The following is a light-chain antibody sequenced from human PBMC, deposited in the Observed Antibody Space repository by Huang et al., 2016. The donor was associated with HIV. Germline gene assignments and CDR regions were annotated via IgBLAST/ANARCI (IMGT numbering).Light chain of an antibody. CDR2: DAS. V-gene: IGKV3-11*01. Sequence: EIVLTQSPATLSLSPGDRATLSCRASQSVSSYLAWYQQKPGQAPRLLIYDASSRATGIPARFSGSGSGTDFTLTISSLEPEDFAVYYCQQRSNWRITFGGGTKVEIK. J-gene: IGKJ4*01. CDR1: QSVSSY. CDR3: QQRSNWRIT.